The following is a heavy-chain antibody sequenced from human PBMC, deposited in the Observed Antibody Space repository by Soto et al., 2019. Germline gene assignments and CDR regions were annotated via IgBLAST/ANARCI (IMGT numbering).Heavy chain of an antibody. CDR2: INHSGST. V-gene: IGHV4-34*01. CDR3: ARGKKYTVTTGYFDY. D-gene: IGHD4-4*01. Sequence: SETLSLTCAVYGGSFSGYYWSWIRQPPGKGLEWIGEINHSGSTNYNPSFKSRVTISVDTSKNQFSLKLSSVTAADTAVYYCARGKKYTVTTGYFDYWGQGTLVTVSS. CDR1: GGSFSGYY. J-gene: IGHJ4*02.